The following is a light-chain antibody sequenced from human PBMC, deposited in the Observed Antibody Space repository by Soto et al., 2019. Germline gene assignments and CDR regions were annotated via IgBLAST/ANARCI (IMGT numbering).Light chain of an antibody. CDR3: QESYSTPRM. Sequence: DIQMTQSPSSLSASVGDRVTITCRASQSSSTYLNWYQQKPEKAPTLLIYAASNLQSGVPPRFSGSGSGTDVTLTISSLQHEDFATYYWQESYSTPRMFGQGTKVDIK. J-gene: IGKJ1*01. CDR1: QSSSTY. CDR2: AAS. V-gene: IGKV1-39*01.